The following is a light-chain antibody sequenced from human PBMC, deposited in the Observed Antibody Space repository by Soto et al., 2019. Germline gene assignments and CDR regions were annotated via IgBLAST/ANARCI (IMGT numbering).Light chain of an antibody. CDR2: DVS. Sequence: QSVLTQPASVSGSPGQSITISCTGTSSDVGAYNYVSWYQQYPAKAPKLMIYDVSYRPPGVSNRFSGSKSGNTAFLTIFGLQAEDEADYYCGSYTSSSSRNVILGGGTKLTVL. J-gene: IGLJ2*01. V-gene: IGLV2-14*01. CDR3: GSYTSSSSRNVI. CDR1: SSDVGAYNY.